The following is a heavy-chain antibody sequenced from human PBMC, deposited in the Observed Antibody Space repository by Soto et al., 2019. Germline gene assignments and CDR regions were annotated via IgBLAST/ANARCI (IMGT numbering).Heavy chain of an antibody. D-gene: IGHD2-15*01. CDR1: GFTFSSYW. CDR2: IKQDGSEK. J-gene: IGHJ6*02. V-gene: IGHV3-7*03. Sequence: PGGSLRLSCAASGFTFSSYWMSWVRQAPGKGLEWVANIKQDGSEKHYVDSVKGRFTISRDNAKNSLYLQMNSLRAEDTAVYYCARDRVVVVVVAATHYYYYYGMDVWGQGTTVTVSS. CDR3: ARDRVVVVVVAATHYYYYYGMDV.